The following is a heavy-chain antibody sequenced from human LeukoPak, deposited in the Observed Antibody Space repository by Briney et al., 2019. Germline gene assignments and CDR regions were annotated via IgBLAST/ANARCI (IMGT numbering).Heavy chain of an antibody. J-gene: IGHJ3*02. Sequence: SETLSLTCTVSGGSISSGDYYWSWIRRPPGKGLEWIGYIYYSGSTYYNPSLKSRVTIPVDTSKNQFSLKLSSVTAADTAVYYCASTSPAYCGGDCYGAFDIWGQGTMVTVSS. CDR3: ASTSPAYCGGDCYGAFDI. CDR1: GGSISSGDYY. V-gene: IGHV4-30-4*01. D-gene: IGHD2-21*02. CDR2: IYYSGST.